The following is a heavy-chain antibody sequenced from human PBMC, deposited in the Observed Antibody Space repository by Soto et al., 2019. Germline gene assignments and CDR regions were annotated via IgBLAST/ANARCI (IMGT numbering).Heavy chain of an antibody. V-gene: IGHV4-61*08. J-gene: IGHJ3*01. D-gene: IGHD5-12*01. CDR1: GGSVGSGAYY. CDR3: ARHDYADRPFDL. CDR2: IQYSGDT. Sequence: PSETLSLTCIVSGGSVGSGAYYWSWIRQPPGRALEWIGYIQYSGDTNYNSSLKSRVTISVDRSRNRFSLKLTSVTAADTAFYYCARHDYADRPFDLWGQGTKVTVSS.